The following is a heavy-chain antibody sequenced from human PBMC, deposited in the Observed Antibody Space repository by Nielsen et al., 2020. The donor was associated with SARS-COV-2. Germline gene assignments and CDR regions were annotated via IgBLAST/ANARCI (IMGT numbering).Heavy chain of an antibody. CDR3: ARGRSLTLSSSGWFGWLDP. CDR1: GYTFTNNY. D-gene: IGHD6-19*01. Sequence: ASVKVSCKASGYTFTNNYMYWVRQAPGQGLEWMGIINPSGGSTTYAQKFQGRVTMTRDTSTSTVHMELSSLRSDDTAVYYCARGRSLTLSSSGWFGWLDPWGQGILVTVSS. CDR2: INPSGGST. V-gene: IGHV1-46*01. J-gene: IGHJ5*02.